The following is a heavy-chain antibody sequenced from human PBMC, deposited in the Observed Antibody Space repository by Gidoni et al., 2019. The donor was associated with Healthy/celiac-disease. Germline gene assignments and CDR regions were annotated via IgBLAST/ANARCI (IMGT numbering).Heavy chain of an antibody. Sequence: QVQLVESGGGVVQPGRSLRLSCAASGFTFSSYGMHWVRQAPGKGLEWVAVISYDGSNKYYADSVKGRFTISRDNSKNTLYLQMNSLRAEDTAVYYCAKGAPIAAAGSLYYYYYGMDVWGQGTTVTVSS. D-gene: IGHD6-13*01. V-gene: IGHV3-30*18. J-gene: IGHJ6*02. CDR2: ISYDGSNK. CDR1: GFTFSSYG. CDR3: AKGAPIAAAGSLYYYYYGMDV.